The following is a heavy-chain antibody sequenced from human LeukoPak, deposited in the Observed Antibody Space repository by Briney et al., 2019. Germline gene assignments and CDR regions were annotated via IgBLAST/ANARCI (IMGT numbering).Heavy chain of an antibody. Sequence: GGCLRLSCAASGFTFSSYWMSWVRQAPGKGLEWVANIKQDGSEKNYVDSVKGRFTISRDNAKNSLYLQMNSLRPEDTAVYYCARDDWNYVARVYYFDYWGQGTLVTVSS. CDR2: IKQDGSEK. J-gene: IGHJ4*02. CDR3: ARDDWNYVARVYYFDY. CDR1: GFTFSSYW. V-gene: IGHV3-7*01. D-gene: IGHD1-7*01.